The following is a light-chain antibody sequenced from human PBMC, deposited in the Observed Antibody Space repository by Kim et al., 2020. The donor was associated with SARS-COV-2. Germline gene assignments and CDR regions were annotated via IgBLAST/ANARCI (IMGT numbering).Light chain of an antibody. CDR3: QQYDTYPWT. Sequence: ASVGDRFTITCRASQYITRRLAWYQQKPGKAPKVLISKASTLESGVPSTFSGSGSGTDFTLTISSLQPDDFATYYCQQYDTYPWTFGQGTKVEIK. J-gene: IGKJ1*01. CDR1: QYITRR. CDR2: KAS. V-gene: IGKV1-5*03.